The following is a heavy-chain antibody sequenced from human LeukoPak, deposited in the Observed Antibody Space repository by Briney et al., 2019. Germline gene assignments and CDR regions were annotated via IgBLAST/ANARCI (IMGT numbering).Heavy chain of an antibody. CDR2: INHSGST. D-gene: IGHD2-15*01. V-gene: IGHV4-34*01. CDR1: GGSFSGYY. CDR3: ARLRGFVDIVVVVAAPNVNWFDP. J-gene: IGHJ5*02. Sequence: MSSQTLSLTCAVYGGSFSGYYWSWIRQPPGKGLEWIGEINHSGSTNYNPSLKSRVTISVDTSKNQFSLKLSSVTAADTAVYHCARLRGFVDIVVVVAAPNVNWFDPWGQGTLVTVSS.